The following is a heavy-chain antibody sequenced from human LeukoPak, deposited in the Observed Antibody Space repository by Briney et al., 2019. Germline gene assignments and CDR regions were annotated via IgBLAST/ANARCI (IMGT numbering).Heavy chain of an antibody. CDR1: GFTVSSNY. D-gene: IGHD1-26*01. V-gene: IGHV3-53*01. CDR2: IYNDGST. CDR3: ARGNSGDSGQFDY. J-gene: IGHJ4*02. Sequence: GGSLRLSCAASGFTVSSNYMSWVRQAPGKGLEWVSVIYNDGSTYYADSVKGRFTISRDNSKNTLYLQMNSLRAEDTDVYYCARGNSGDSGQFDYWGQGTLVTVSS.